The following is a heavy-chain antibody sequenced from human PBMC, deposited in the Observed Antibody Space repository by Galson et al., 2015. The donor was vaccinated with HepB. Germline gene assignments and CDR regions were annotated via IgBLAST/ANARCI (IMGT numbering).Heavy chain of an antibody. CDR2: ISAYNGYT. J-gene: IGHJ4*02. CDR1: GYTFTSYG. D-gene: IGHD5-18*01. Sequence: SVKVSCKASGYTFTSYGISWVRQAPGQGLEWMGWISAYNGYTNYAQKLQGRVTMTTDTSTSTAYMELRSLRSDDTAVYYCAKDKAMVPFDYWGQGTLVTVSS. CDR3: AKDKAMVPFDY. V-gene: IGHV1-18*04.